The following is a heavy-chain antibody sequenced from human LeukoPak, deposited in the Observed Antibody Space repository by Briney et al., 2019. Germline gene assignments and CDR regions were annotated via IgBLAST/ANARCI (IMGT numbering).Heavy chain of an antibody. CDR3: AKESGGLTGSTEAGAFDI. D-gene: IGHD1-20*01. Sequence: TGGSLRLSCAASGFTFSSYGMHWVRQAPGKGLEWVAVIWYGGSNKYYADSVKGRFTISRDNSKNTLYLQMNSLRAEDTAVYYCAKESGGLTGSTEAGAFDIWGQGTMVTVSS. CDR1: GFTFSSYG. J-gene: IGHJ3*02. V-gene: IGHV3-30*02. CDR2: IWYGGSNK.